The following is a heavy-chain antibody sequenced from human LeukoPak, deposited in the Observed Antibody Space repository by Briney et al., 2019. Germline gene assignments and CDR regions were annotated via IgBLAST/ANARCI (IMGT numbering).Heavy chain of an antibody. J-gene: IGHJ4*02. Sequence: SETLSLTCAVYGGSFSGYYWSWIRQPPGKGLEWIGEINHSGSTNYNPSLKSRVTISVDTSKNQFSLKLSSVTAADTAVYYCARAVVRGDTPFDYWGQGTLVTVSS. CDR3: ARAVVRGDTPFDY. CDR1: GGSFSGYY. D-gene: IGHD3-10*01. CDR2: INHSGST. V-gene: IGHV4-34*01.